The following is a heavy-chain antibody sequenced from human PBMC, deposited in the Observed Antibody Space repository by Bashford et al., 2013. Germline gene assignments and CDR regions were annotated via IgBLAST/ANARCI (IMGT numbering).Heavy chain of an antibody. Sequence: VRQAPGQGAGVVAVIWYDGSNKYYADSVKGRFTISRDNSKNTLYLQMNSLRAEDTAVYYCATSGYSSSWYYYYMDVWGKGTTVTVSS. CDR3: ATSGYSSSWYYYYMDV. J-gene: IGHJ6*03. V-gene: IGHV3-33*01. D-gene: IGHD6-13*01. CDR2: IWYDGSNK.